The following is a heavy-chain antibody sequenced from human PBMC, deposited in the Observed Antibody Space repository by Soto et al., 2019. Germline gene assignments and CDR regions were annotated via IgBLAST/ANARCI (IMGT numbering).Heavy chain of an antibody. CDR3: AKDPSLLEWSNHYYYYGMDV. CDR1: GFTFSSYA. V-gene: IGHV3-23*01. CDR2: ISGSGGST. J-gene: IGHJ6*02. Sequence: GGSLRLSCAASGFTFSSYAMSWVRRAPGKGLEWVSAISGSGGSTYYADSVKGRFTISRDNSKNTLYLQMNSLRAEDTAVYYCAKDPSLLEWSNHYYYYGMDVWGQGTTVTVSS. D-gene: IGHD3-3*01.